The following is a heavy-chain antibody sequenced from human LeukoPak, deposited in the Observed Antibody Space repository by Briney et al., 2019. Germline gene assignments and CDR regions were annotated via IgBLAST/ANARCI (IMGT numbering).Heavy chain of an antibody. V-gene: IGHV1-69*13. Sequence: SVRVSCKASGYTFSGYQVHWLRQAPGQGLEWMGGIIPIFGTANYAQKFQGRVTITADESTSTAYMELSSLRSEDTAVYYCARGSDSSGTWFDPWGQGTLVTVSS. J-gene: IGHJ5*02. CDR2: IIPIFGTA. D-gene: IGHD3-22*01. CDR3: ARGSDSSGTWFDP. CDR1: GYTFSGYQ.